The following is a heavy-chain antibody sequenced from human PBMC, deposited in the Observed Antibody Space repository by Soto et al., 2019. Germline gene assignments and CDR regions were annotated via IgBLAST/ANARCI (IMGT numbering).Heavy chain of an antibody. D-gene: IGHD6-6*01. Sequence: GESLKISCKGSGYSFTSYWIGWVRQMPGKGLEWMGIIYPGDSDTRYSPSFQGQVTISADKSISTAYLQWSSLKASDTPMYYCASHVGYSSSSDYYYMDVGGKGTTVTVSS. V-gene: IGHV5-51*01. CDR2: IYPGDSDT. CDR1: GYSFTSYW. CDR3: ASHVGYSSSSDYYYMDV. J-gene: IGHJ6*03.